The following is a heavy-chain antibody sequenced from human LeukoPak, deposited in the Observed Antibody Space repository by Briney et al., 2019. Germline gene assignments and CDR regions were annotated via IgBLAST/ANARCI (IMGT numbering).Heavy chain of an antibody. J-gene: IGHJ3*02. V-gene: IGHV1-2*02. Sequence: ASVKVSCKTSEYKFIAYYLHWIRQAPEQGLEWMGCINPNTGVTNYAQKFQGRVTMTRDTSITTAYMELNRLRSDDTAVYYCAKGLFWSGSLHDAFVIWGQRTMVTLSS. CDR1: EYKFIAYY. CDR2: INPNTGVT. D-gene: IGHD3-3*01. CDR3: AKGLFWSGSLHDAFVI.